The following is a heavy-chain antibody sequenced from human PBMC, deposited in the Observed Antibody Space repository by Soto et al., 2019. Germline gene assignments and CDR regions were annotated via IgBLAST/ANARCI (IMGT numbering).Heavy chain of an antibody. V-gene: IGHV3-72*01. CDR2: SKNKANNDTS. D-gene: IGHD3-10*01. Sequence: GGSLRLSCAASGFIFSDYYIDWVRQAPGKGLEWVGRSKNKANNDTSEYAASVKGRFIISRDESKNSLYLQMNSLKTEDTAVYYCTRVDFYGSVANDYWGPGILVTVS. CDR1: GFIFSDYY. CDR3: TRVDFYGSVANDY. J-gene: IGHJ4*02.